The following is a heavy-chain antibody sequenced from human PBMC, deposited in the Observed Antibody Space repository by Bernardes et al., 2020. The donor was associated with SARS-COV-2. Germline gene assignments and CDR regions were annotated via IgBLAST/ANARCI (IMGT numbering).Heavy chain of an antibody. D-gene: IGHD1-26*01. CDR1: GYSISPSW. J-gene: IGHJ2*01. Sequence: GAYLKISRQGSGYSISPSWIAWVRPNPGKGLDWMGIIYPGDSDTTYSPTFQGQVTISADKSINTAYLQWSGLKASDTAVYYCARHDALGGWFFDLWGRGTLVTVSS. CDR2: IYPGDSDT. V-gene: IGHV5-51*01. CDR3: ARHDALGGWFFDL.